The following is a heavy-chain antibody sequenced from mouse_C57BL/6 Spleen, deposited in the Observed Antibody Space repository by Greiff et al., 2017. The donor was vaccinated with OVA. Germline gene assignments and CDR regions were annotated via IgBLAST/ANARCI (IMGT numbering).Heavy chain of an antibody. CDR3: ARIDY. CDR1: GYTFTSYW. CDR2: IDPSDSYT. Sequence: VQLQQSGAELVMPGASVKLSCKASGYTFTSYWMHWVKQRPGQGLEWIGEIDPSDSYTNYNQKFKGKSTLTVDKSSSTAYMQLSSLTSEDSAVYYCARIDYWGQGTTLTVAS. V-gene: IGHV1-69*01. J-gene: IGHJ2*01.